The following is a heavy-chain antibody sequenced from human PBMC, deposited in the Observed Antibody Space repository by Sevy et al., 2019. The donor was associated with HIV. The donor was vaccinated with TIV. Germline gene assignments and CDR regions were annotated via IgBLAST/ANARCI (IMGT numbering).Heavy chain of an antibody. Sequence: SETLSLTCAVSGYSISSGYYWGWIRQPPGKGLEWIGSFYDSWSTYYNPSLKSRVTISVDTSKNQFSLKLSSVTAADTAVYYCARHQPDGLSTLFFDYWGQGTLVTVSS. V-gene: IGHV4-38-2*01. CDR2: FYDSWST. CDR3: ARHQPDGLSTLFFDY. J-gene: IGHJ4*02. CDR1: GYSISSGYY.